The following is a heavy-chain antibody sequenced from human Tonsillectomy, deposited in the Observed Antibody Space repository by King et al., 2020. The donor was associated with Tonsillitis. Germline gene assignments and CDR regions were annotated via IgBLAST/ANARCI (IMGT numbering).Heavy chain of an antibody. J-gene: IGHJ4*02. Sequence: QLQESGPGLVKPSETLSLTCTVSGCSISSYYWSWIRQPPGKGLEWMGYIDYSRITTYNPSLKSRVTISVDPSKNQFSLKLSSVTAADTAVYYCARDQNYYDSSGYYRGGFDYWGQGTLVTVSS. V-gene: IGHV4-59*01. CDR3: ARDQNYYDSSGYYRGGFDY. D-gene: IGHD3-22*01. CDR2: IDYSRIT. CDR1: GCSISSYY.